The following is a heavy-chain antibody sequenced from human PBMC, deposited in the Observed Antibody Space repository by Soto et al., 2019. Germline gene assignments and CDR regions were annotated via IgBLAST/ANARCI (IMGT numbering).Heavy chain of an antibody. CDR1: GGSISSSSYY. J-gene: IGHJ4*02. CDR2: IYYSGST. Sequence: QLQLQESGPGLVKPSETLSLTCTVSGGSISSSSYYWGWIRQPPGKGLDWIGSIYYSGSTYYNPSSKRRVTISVDTSKNQFSLKLSSVTAADTAVYYCARSIYVLLWFGELENFDYWGQGTLVTVSS. V-gene: IGHV4-39*01. D-gene: IGHD3-10*01. CDR3: ARSIYVLLWFGELENFDY.